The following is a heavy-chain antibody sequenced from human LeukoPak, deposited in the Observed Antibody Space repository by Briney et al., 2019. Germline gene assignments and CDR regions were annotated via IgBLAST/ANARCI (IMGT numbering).Heavy chain of an antibody. CDR2: INTDGSTT. CDR1: GFSFSTYW. J-gene: IGHJ4*02. CDR3: ARGTVVAPGVDC. V-gene: IGHV3-74*01. D-gene: IGHD2-15*01. Sequence: GGSLRLSCAASGFSFSTYWMHWVRQAQGEGLVWVARINTDGSTTNFADPVRGRFPISRDNAKNTLYLQMNSLRAEDTAVYYCARGTVVAPGVDCWGQGTLVTVSS.